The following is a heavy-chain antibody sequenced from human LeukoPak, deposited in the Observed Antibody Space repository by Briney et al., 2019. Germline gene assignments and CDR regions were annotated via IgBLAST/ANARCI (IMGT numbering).Heavy chain of an antibody. Sequence: ASVKVSCKASGYTFTDYYIHCVRQAPGQGLEWMGIINPSGGNTKYAEKFQARVTMTRDTSTSTVYMDLSSLRSEDTAVYYCARAQGYGDCDYWGQGTPVTVSS. V-gene: IGHV1-46*01. CDR2: INPSGGNT. D-gene: IGHD4-17*01. CDR1: GYTFTDYY. CDR3: ARAQGYGDCDY. J-gene: IGHJ4*02.